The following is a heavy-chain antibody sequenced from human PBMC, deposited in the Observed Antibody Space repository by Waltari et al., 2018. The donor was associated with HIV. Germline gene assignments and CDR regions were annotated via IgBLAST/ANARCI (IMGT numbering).Heavy chain of an antibody. D-gene: IGHD2-8*01. CDR2: FYPDATV. Sequence: VTTGGKVIQPGGSLRLSCVGSNGTIGNNYVSWVRQSPEKCLEWVSIFYPDATVHYPYSVRGRFVISRVRSKNTISLLLNNLLFEDTAVYYCAIGVRYRGPWGQGTLVTVS. V-gene: IGHV3-53*02. CDR1: NGTIGNNY. J-gene: IGHJ5*02. CDR3: AIGVRYRGP.